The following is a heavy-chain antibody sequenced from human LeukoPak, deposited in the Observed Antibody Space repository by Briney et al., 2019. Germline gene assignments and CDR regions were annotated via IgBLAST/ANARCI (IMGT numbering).Heavy chain of an antibody. J-gene: IGHJ4*02. V-gene: IGHV3-23*01. Sequence: TGGSLRLSCAASGFTFSSYAMSWVRQAPGKGLEWVSAISGSGGSTYYADSVKGRFTNSRDNSKNTLYLQMNSLRAEDTAVYYCAKDLRVGYCSGGSCSRLFDYWGQGTLVTVSS. CDR3: AKDLRVGYCSGGSCSRLFDY. CDR2: ISGSGGST. CDR1: GFTFSSYA. D-gene: IGHD2-15*01.